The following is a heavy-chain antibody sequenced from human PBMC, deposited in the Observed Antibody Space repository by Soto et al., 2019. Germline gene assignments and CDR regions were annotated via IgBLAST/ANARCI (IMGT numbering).Heavy chain of an antibody. CDR3: ARGRDGSNYYFDY. J-gene: IGHJ4*02. D-gene: IGHD3-10*01. CDR2: IVPIFGKA. V-gene: IGHV1-69*13. CDR1: GGTFSDSV. Sequence: ASVKVSCKASGGTFSDSVTSWVRQAPGQGLEWMGGIVPIFGKANLAEKFQDRVTITADESTSTAYMELSSLRSEDSAVYYCARGRDGSNYYFDYWGQGALVTVSS.